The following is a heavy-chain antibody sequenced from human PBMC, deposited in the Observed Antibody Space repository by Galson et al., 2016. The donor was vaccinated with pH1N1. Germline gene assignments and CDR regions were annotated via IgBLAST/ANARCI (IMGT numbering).Heavy chain of an antibody. CDR2: IYLGGSLI. CDR1: GYRFPSSW. CDR3: ARQNDYGDYRGDAFDI. V-gene: IGHV5-51*01. J-gene: IGHJ3*02. D-gene: IGHD4-17*01. Sequence: QSGAEVKKPGESLKISCKGSGYRFPSSWIGWVRQMPGKGLEWMGIIYLGGSLIRYSPSFHGQVTISADKSINIVSLQWSSLKASDTAMYYCARQNDYGDYRGDAFDIWGQGTMVTVSS.